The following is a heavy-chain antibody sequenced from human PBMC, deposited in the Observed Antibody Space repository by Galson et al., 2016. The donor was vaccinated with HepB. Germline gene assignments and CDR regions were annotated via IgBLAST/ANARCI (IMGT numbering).Heavy chain of an antibody. CDR1: GYTFTNYG. V-gene: IGHV1-18*01. Sequence: QSGAEVKQSGASVKVSCKASGYTFTNYGISWVRQAPGQGLEWMGWISGYNGHTNYAQKLQGRVTMTTDTSTSTTYMELRSLSSDDTAVYYCALTRRYSYGSEYWGQGTLVTVSS. CDR3: ALTRRYSYGSEY. CDR2: ISGYNGHT. J-gene: IGHJ4*02. D-gene: IGHD5-18*01.